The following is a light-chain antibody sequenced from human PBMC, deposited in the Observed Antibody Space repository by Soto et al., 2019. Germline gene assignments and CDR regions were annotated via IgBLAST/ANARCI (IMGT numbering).Light chain of an antibody. J-gene: IGKJ1*01. CDR1: QSISGW. CDR3: QQYNSWWT. V-gene: IGKV1-5*01. CDR2: EAS. Sequence: DIQMTQYASTLSASVGDRVTITCRASQSISGWLAWYQQKPGKAPKVLIYEASNLESGVPSRFSGSGFGTEFTLTISNLQPDDFATYYCQQYNSWWTFGQGTKVE.